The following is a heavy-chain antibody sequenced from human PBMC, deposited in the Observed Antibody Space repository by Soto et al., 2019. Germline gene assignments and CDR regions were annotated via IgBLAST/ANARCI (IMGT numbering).Heavy chain of an antibody. CDR2: IYPGDSDT. Sequence: PGESLKISCKGSGYSFPSYFINLVRQMPGKGLEWMGIIYPGDSDTRYSPSFQGQVTISADKSINTAYLQWRSLKASDTAVYYCARHHGSPGSYFGMDVWGQGTTVTVS. V-gene: IGHV5-51*01. CDR3: ARHHGSPGSYFGMDV. J-gene: IGHJ6*02. D-gene: IGHD6-13*01. CDR1: GYSFPSYF.